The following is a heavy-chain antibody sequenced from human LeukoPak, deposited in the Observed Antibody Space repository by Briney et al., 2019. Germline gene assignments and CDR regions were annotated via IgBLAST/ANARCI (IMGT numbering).Heavy chain of an antibody. CDR2: IYHSGST. J-gene: IGHJ4*02. CDR1: GYSISSGYY. V-gene: IGHV4-38-2*02. CDR3: ARDFWSGYGLDY. Sequence: SETLSLTCTVSGYSISSGYYWGRIRQPPGKGLEWIGSIYHSGSTNYNPSLKSRVTISVDTSKNQFSLKLSSVTAADTAVYYCARDFWSGYGLDYWGQGTLVTVSS. D-gene: IGHD3-3*01.